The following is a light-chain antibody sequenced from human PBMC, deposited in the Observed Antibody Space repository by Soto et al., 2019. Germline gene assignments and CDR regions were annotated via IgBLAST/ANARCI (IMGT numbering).Light chain of an antibody. CDR1: RTISRY. Sequence: EMVMTQSPVTLSGSPGERVTLSCRASRTISRYLAWYQQKPGQAPRLLIYGASTRATGIPDRFSGSGSGTEFTLTINSLQSEDFAMYYCQPHNNWPVVTFGGGTRVEIK. CDR3: QPHNNWPVVT. J-gene: IGKJ4*01. CDR2: GAS. V-gene: IGKV3-15*01.